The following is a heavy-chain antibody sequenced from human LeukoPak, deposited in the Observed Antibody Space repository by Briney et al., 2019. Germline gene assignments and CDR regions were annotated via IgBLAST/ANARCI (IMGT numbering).Heavy chain of an antibody. V-gene: IGHV3-23*01. D-gene: IGHD6-19*01. J-gene: IGHJ4*02. Sequence: GGSLRLSCAASGFTFSSYAMSWVRQAPGKGLEWASAISGSGGSTYYADSVKGRFTISRDNSKNTLYLQMNSLRAEDTAVYYCANPGIAVAGTIVGGQGTLVTVSS. CDR1: GFTFSSYA. CDR2: ISGSGGST. CDR3: ANPGIAVAGTIV.